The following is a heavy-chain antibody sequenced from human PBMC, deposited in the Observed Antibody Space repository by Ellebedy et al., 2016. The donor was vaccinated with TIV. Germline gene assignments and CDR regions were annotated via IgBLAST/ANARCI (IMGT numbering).Heavy chain of an antibody. J-gene: IGHJ6*03. V-gene: IGHV4-59*01. CDR1: GGSISSYY. CDR3: ARGREWSGGGDSNKRLYFFYYYMDV. D-gene: IGHD2-21*02. CDR2: IYSSGST. Sequence: SETLSLTCTVTGGSISSYYWSWIRQPPGEGLEWIGHIYSSGSTNYNPSLKSRVTMSVDTPNNQFSLKVSSVIAADTAVYYCARGREWSGGGDSNKRLYFFYYYMDVWGEGTTVTVSS.